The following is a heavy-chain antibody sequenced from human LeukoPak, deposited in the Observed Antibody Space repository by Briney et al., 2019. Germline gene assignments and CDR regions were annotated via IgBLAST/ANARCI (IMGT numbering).Heavy chain of an antibody. CDR3: AIMTATTPG. V-gene: IGHV3-23*01. D-gene: IGHD1/OR15-1a*01. CDR1: GFTFSSYA. CDR2: IRSSDSNT. J-gene: IGHJ4*02. Sequence: GGSLRLSCVASGFTFSSYAMSWVRQAPGEGLEWVSSIRSSDSNTYYADSVKGRFTISRDNSKNTLYLQMNSLRAEDTAVYYCAIMTATTPGWGQGTLVTVSS.